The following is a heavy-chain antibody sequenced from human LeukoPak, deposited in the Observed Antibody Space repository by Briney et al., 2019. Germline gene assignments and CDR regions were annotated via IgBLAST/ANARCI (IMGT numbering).Heavy chain of an antibody. D-gene: IGHD3-22*01. CDR2: INHSGST. CDR1: GGSFSGYY. CDR3: ALSYYYDSRSLDY. V-gene: IGHV4-34*01. J-gene: IGHJ4*02. Sequence: SETLSLTCAVYGGSFSGYYWSWIRQPPGKGLEWIGEINHSGSTNYNPSLKSRVTISVDTSKNQFSLNLSSVTAADTAVYYCALSYYYDSRSLDYWGQGTLVTVSS.